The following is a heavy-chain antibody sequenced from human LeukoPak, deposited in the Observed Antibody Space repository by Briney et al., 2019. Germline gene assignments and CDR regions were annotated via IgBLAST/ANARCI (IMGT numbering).Heavy chain of an antibody. CDR2: IRYDGSNK. D-gene: IGHD2-2*01. J-gene: IGHJ5*02. V-gene: IGHV3-30*02. Sequence: GGSLRLSCAASGFTFSSYGMHWVRQAPGKGLEWVAFIRYDGSNKYYADSVKGRFTISRDNSKNTPYLQMNSLRAEDTAVYYCAKDLGGTTPLTPWGQGTLVTVSS. CDR1: GFTFSSYG. CDR3: AKDLGGTTPLTP.